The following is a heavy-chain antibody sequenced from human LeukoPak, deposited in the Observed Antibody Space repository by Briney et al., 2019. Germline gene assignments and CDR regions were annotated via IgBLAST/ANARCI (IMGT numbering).Heavy chain of an antibody. J-gene: IGHJ4*02. CDR1: GFTFSSYG. Sequence: GGSLRLSCAASGFTFSSYGMHWVRQAPGKGLEWVAFIRYDGSNKYYADSVKGRFTISRDNSKNTLYLQMNSLRAEDTAVYYCAKDTPETGLRYFDWHWGQGTLVTVSS. D-gene: IGHD3-9*01. CDR3: AKDTPETGLRYFDWH. V-gene: IGHV3-30*02. CDR2: IRYDGSNK.